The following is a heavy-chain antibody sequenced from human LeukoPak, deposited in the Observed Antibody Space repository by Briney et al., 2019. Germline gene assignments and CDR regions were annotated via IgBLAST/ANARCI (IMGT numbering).Heavy chain of an antibody. CDR1: GFTFSDYY. CDR3: ARGHCTSSSCYFDY. CDR2: IKQDGSEK. J-gene: IGHJ4*02. D-gene: IGHD2-2*01. Sequence: GGSLRLSCAASGFTFSDYYMSWVRQTPGKGLEWVANIKQDGSEKYYVDSVKGRFTISRDNAKNSLYLQMNSLRAEDTAVYYCARGHCTSSSCYFDYWGQGTLVTVSS. V-gene: IGHV3-7*01.